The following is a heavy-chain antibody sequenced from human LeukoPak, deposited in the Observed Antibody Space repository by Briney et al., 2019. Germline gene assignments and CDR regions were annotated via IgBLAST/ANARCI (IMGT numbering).Heavy chain of an antibody. CDR3: ARGDRDYYDSSGYYTPNDY. CDR1: GFTFSSYW. D-gene: IGHD3-22*01. CDR2: IKQDGSEK. Sequence: GGSLRLSCAASGFTFSSYWMSWVRQAPGKGLEWVANIKQDGSEKYYVDSVKGRFTISRHNAKNSLYLQMNSLRAEDTAVYYCARGDRDYYDSSGYYTPNDYWGQGTLVTVSS. J-gene: IGHJ4*02. V-gene: IGHV3-7*01.